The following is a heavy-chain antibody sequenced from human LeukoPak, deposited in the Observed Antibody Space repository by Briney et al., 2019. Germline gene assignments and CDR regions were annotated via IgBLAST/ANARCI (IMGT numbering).Heavy chain of an antibody. CDR3: AREASSSGWYGDYYYYYGMDV. D-gene: IGHD6-19*01. J-gene: IGHJ6*02. V-gene: IGHV3-66*01. CDR2: IYSGGST. CDR1: GFTVSSNY. Sequence: GGSLRLSCAASGFTVSSNYMSWVRQAPGKGLEWVSVIYSGGSTYYADSVKGRFTISRDNSKNTLYLQMNTLRVEDTAVYYCAREASSSGWYGDYYYYYGMDVWGQGTTVTVSS.